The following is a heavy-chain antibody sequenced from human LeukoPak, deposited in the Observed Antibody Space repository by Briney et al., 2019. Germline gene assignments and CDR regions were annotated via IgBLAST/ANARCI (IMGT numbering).Heavy chain of an antibody. V-gene: IGHV1-46*01. CDR3: ARDLRVVVPAAIAGYFDY. D-gene: IGHD2-2*02. J-gene: IGHJ4*02. Sequence: ASVTVSCKASGYTFTSYYMHWVRQAPGQGLGWMGIINPSGGSTSYAQKFQGRVTMTRDMSTSTVYMELSSLRSEDTAVYYCARDLRVVVPAAIAGYFDYWGQGTLVTVSS. CDR2: INPSGGST. CDR1: GYTFTSYY.